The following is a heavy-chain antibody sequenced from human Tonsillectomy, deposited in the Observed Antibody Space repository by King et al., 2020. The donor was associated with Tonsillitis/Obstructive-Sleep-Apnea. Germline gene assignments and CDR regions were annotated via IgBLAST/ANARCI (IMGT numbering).Heavy chain of an antibody. CDR2: INPNSGGT. V-gene: IGHV1-2*06. J-gene: IGHJ6*04. Sequence: QLVQSGAEVKKPGASAKVSCKASGYTFTGYYMHWVRQAPGQGLEWMGRINPNSGGTNYAQKFQGRVTMTRDTSISTAYMELSRLRSDDTAVYYCARDDGHYDILTGYYVWGKGTTVTVSS. D-gene: IGHD3-9*01. CDR1: GYTFTGYY. CDR3: ARDDGHYDILTGYYV.